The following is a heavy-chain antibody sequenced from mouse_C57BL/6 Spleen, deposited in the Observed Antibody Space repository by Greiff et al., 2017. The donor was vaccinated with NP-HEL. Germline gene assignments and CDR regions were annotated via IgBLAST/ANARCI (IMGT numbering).Heavy chain of an antibody. J-gene: IGHJ4*01. CDR2: IYPNSGST. CDR1: GYTFTSYW. Sequence: QVQLQQPGAELVKPGASVKLSCKASGYTFTSYWMHWVKQRPGQGLEWIGMIYPNSGSTNYNEKFKSKATLTVDKSTSTAYMQLSSLTSEDSAVYYCAKDHSPYAMDYWGQGTSVTVSS. CDR3: AKDHSPYAMDY. D-gene: IGHD1-2*01. V-gene: IGHV1-64*01.